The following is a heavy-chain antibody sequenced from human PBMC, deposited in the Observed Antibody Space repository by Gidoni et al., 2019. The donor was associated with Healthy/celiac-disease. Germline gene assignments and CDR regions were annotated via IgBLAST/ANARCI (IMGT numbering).Heavy chain of an antibody. CDR3: AILPTTLVGTNWFDP. CDR1: GYSFTSYW. D-gene: IGHD4-4*01. CDR2: IDPSDSYT. V-gene: IGHV5-10-1*01. Sequence: EVQLVQSGAEVKKPGESLRISCKGSGYSFTSYWISWVRQMPGKGLEWMGRIDPSDSYTNYSPSFQGHVTISADKSISTAYLQWSSLKASDTAMYYCAILPTTLVGTNWFDPWGQGTLVTVSS. J-gene: IGHJ5*02.